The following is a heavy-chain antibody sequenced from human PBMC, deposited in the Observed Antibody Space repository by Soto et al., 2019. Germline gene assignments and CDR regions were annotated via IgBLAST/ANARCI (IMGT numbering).Heavy chain of an antibody. V-gene: IGHV1-69*02. D-gene: IGHD4-17*01. J-gene: IGHJ4*01. CDR2: VIPILGVV. CDR3: ARASVGDYPLLDY. CDR1: GGYYRSYT. Sequence: QVQVVQSGAEVKKPGSSVKVSCKASGGYYRSYTITWVRQAPGQGLEWMGRVIPILGVVNYAQKFQGKVTFTADKSTSTAYMELSSLRSDDTAVYYCARASVGDYPLLDYWGQGTLVTVSS.